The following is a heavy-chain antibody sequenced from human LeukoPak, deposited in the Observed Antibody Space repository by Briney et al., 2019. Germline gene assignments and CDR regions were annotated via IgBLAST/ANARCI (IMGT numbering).Heavy chain of an antibody. J-gene: IGHJ5*02. CDR2: ISAYNGNT. CDR3: ARWECGGDCSLYNWFDP. V-gene: IGHV1-18*01. CDR1: GYTFTSYG. D-gene: IGHD2-21*02. Sequence: ASVKVSCKASGYTFTSYGISWVRQAPGQGLEWMGWISAYNGNTNYAQKLQGRVTMTTDTSTSTAYMELRSLRSDDTAVYYCARWECGGDCSLYNWFDPGAREPWSPSPQ.